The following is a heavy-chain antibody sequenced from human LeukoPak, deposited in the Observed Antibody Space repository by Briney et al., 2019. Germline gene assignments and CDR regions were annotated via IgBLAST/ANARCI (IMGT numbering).Heavy chain of an antibody. Sequence: GGSLRLSCAASGFTFTNDFMTWVRQAPGKGLEWVSYISSSGSSIHYADPVKGRFTISRDNAKNSLYLQMNSLRADDTAVYFCAREEQLVSGCWGQGTLVTVSS. J-gene: IGHJ4*02. CDR2: ISSSGSSI. CDR1: GFTFTNDF. CDR3: AREEQLVSGC. D-gene: IGHD6-13*01. V-gene: IGHV3-48*01.